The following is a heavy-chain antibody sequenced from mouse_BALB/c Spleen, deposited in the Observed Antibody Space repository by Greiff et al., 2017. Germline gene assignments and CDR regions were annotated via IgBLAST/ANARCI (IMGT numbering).Heavy chain of an antibody. CDR1: GYTFTSYY. J-gene: IGHJ2*01. V-gene: IGHV1S56*01. Sequence: QVQLQQSGPELVKPGASVRISCKASGYTFTSYYIHWVKQRPGQGLEWIGWIYPGNVNTKYNEKFKGKATLTADKSSSTAYMQLSSLTSEDSAVYFCARSYYDYDYYFDYWGQGTTLTVSS. CDR2: IYPGNVNT. D-gene: IGHD2-4*01. CDR3: ARSYYDYDYYFDY.